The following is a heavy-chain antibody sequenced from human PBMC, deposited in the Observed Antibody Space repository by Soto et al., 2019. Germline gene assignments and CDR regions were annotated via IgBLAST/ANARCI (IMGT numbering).Heavy chain of an antibody. CDR1: GGSFSGYY. CDR2: INHSGST. Sequence: SETLSLTCAVYGGSFSGYYWSWIRQPPGKGLVWIGEINHSGSTNYNPSLKSRVTISVDTSKNQFSLKLSSVTAADTAVYYCARELSQLGGPPNAFDIWGQGTMVTVSS. CDR3: ARELSQLGGPPNAFDI. D-gene: IGHD1-1*01. V-gene: IGHV4-34*01. J-gene: IGHJ3*02.